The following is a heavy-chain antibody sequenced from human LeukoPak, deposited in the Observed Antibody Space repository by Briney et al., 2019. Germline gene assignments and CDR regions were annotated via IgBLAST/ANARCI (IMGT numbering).Heavy chain of an antibody. D-gene: IGHD3-9*01. CDR1: GGSISSSSYY. CDR2: IYYSGST. V-gene: IGHV4-39*01. CDR3: ATYYYDILTGYPY. J-gene: IGHJ4*02. Sequence: SETLSLTCTVSGGSISSSSYYWGWIRQPPGKGLEWIGSIYYSGSTYYNPSLKSRVTISVDTSKNQFSLKLSSVTAADTAVYYCATYYYDILTGYPYWGQGALVTVSS.